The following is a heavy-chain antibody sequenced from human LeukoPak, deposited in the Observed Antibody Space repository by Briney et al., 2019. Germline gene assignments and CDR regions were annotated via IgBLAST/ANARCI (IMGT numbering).Heavy chain of an antibody. CDR2: FDPEDGET. CDR3: ARAALVGAKMRNYYYYMDV. CDR1: GYTLTELS. V-gene: IGHV1-24*01. J-gene: IGHJ6*03. Sequence: ASVKVSCKVSGYTLTELSMHWVRQAPGKGLEWMGGFDPEDGETIYAQKFQGRVTMTKDTSTDTAYMELSSLRSEDTAVYYCARAALVGAKMRNYYYYMDVWGKGTTVTVSS. D-gene: IGHD1-26*01.